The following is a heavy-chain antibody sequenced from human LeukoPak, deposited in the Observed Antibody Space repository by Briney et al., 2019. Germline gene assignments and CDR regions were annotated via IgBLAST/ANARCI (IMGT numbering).Heavy chain of an antibody. D-gene: IGHD6-13*01. CDR3: ASAVRYSRVQKGANFDY. CDR2: IYYIGTT. CDR1: GGSISTTSYY. Sequence: ASETLSLTCTVSGGSISTTSYYWAWIRQPPGKGREWIVTIYYIGTTYYHASLKSRVSMSVDTSKNQFSLKVTSLTAADTAVYFCASAVRYSRVQKGANFDYWGQGTLVTVSS. V-gene: IGHV4-39*07. J-gene: IGHJ4*02.